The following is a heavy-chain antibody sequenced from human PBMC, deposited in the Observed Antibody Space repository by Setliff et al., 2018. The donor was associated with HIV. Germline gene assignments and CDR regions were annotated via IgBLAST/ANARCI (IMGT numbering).Heavy chain of an antibody. D-gene: IGHD6-19*01. CDR1: GYTFTNFY. V-gene: IGHV1-46*01. CDR3: ARGREKQWPVLADCLFDF. J-gene: IGHJ4*02. CDR2: VNPTSGST. Sequence: ASVKVSCQASGYTFTNFYLHWVRQAPGQGLEWVGIVNPTSGSTTYAQTFQGRVTMTGDTYTSTVYMEVSSLRSEDTAVYYCARGREKQWPVLADCLFDFWGQGTLVTVSS.